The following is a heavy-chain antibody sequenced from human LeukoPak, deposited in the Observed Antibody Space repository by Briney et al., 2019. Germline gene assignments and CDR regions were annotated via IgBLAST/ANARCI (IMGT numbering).Heavy chain of an antibody. Sequence: PGGSLRLSCAASGFTFSSYSTNWVRQAPGKGLEWVSSISSSSSYIYYADSVKGRFTISRDNAKNSLYLQMNSLRAEDTAVYYCAAGSGSKLDYWGQGTLVTVSS. V-gene: IGHV3-21*01. CDR3: AAGSGSKLDY. J-gene: IGHJ4*02. CDR2: ISSSSSYI. D-gene: IGHD1-26*01. CDR1: GFTFSSYS.